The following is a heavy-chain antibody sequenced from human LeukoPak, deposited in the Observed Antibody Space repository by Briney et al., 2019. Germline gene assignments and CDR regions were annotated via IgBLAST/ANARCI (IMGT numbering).Heavy chain of an antibody. CDR1: GYTFTSYG. CDR3: ARDGDPGIAAPLLHY. Sequence: GASVKVSCKASGYTFTSYGISWVRQAPGQGLERMGWISAYNGNTNYAQKLQGRVTMTTDTSTSTAYMELRSLRSDDTAVYYCARDGDPGIAAPLLHYWGQGTLVTVSS. CDR2: ISAYNGNT. V-gene: IGHV1-18*01. J-gene: IGHJ4*02. D-gene: IGHD6-13*01.